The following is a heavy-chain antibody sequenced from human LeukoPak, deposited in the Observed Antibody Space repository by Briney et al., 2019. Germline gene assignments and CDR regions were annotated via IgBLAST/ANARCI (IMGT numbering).Heavy chain of an antibody. Sequence: GGSLRLSCAASGFSFSAYWMTWVRQAPGTGLEWVANINPAGSETYYVDPVKGRFSISRDNAKNLVYLQMNSLRAEDTAVYYCARFGYVAAVDVWGQGTPVTVSS. J-gene: IGHJ4*02. CDR2: INPAGSET. CDR1: GFSFSAYW. CDR3: ARFGYVAAVDV. V-gene: IGHV3-7*01. D-gene: IGHD2-15*01.